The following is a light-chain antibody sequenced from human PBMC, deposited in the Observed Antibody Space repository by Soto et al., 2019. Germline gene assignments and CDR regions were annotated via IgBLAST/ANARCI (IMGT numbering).Light chain of an antibody. CDR2: HNY. CDR1: GSNIGSDF. Sequence: QSALTQPPSASGTPGQRVTISCSGSGSNIGSDFVYWYQQLPGTAPKLLIYHNYQRPSGVPDRFSGSKSGTSGSLAISDLRSEDEADYYCSAWDDSLSAYVFGAGTKLTVL. CDR3: SAWDDSLSAYV. V-gene: IGLV1-47*01. J-gene: IGLJ1*01.